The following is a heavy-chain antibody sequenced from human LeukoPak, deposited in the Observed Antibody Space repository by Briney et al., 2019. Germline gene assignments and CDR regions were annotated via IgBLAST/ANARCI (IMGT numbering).Heavy chain of an antibody. Sequence: GASVKVSCKASGYTFTGYYIHWVRQAPGQGLEWLGGIIPNSGGTNYALEFQGRVTITRYPSNSIAYMELSMMRSDAAALYYSARASPDDYDSSGYYYYWGQGTLVTVSS. V-gene: IGHV1-2*02. CDR1: GYTFTGYY. J-gene: IGHJ4*02. D-gene: IGHD3-22*01. CDR3: ARASPDDYDSSGYYYY. CDR2: IIPNSGGT.